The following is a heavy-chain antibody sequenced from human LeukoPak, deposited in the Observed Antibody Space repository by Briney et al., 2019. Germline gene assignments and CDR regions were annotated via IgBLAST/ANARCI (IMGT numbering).Heavy chain of an antibody. D-gene: IGHD6-19*01. J-gene: IGHJ4*02. CDR3: ARDPYSPGIAVAGLDY. CDR1: GFTFSSYW. V-gene: IGHV3-7*01. Sequence: GGSLRLPCAASGFTFSSYWMSWVRQAPGKGLEWVANIKQDGSEKYYVDSVKGRFTISRDNAKNSLYLQMNSLRAEDTAVYYCARDPYSPGIAVAGLDYWGQGTLVTVSS. CDR2: IKQDGSEK.